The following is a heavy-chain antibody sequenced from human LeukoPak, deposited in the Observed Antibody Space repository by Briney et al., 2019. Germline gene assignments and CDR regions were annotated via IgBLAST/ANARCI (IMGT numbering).Heavy chain of an antibody. D-gene: IGHD4-17*01. CDR1: GGSISSSSYY. CDR2: IYYSGST. V-gene: IGHV4-39*01. Sequence: KTSETLSLTCTVSGGSISSSSYYWGWIRQPPGKGLEWIGSIYYSGSTYYNPSLKSRVTISVDTSKNQFSLKLSSVTAADTAVYYCASRPDYGDYLGHFDLWGRGTLVTVSS. J-gene: IGHJ2*01. CDR3: ASRPDYGDYLGHFDL.